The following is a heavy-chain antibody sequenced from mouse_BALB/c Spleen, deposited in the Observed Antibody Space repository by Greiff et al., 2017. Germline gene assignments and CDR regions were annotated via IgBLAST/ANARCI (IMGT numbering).Heavy chain of an antibody. CDR1: GYTFTSYY. V-gene: IGHV1S56*01. CDR2: IYPGNVNT. D-gene: IGHD1-1*01. Sequence: QVQLKESGPELVKPGASVRISCKASGYTFTSYYIHWVKQRPGQGLEWIGWIYPGNVNTKYNEKFKGKATLTADKSSSTAYMQLSSLTSEDSAVYFCARYLYDYAMDYWGQGTSVTVSS. CDR3: ARYLYDYAMDY. J-gene: IGHJ4*01.